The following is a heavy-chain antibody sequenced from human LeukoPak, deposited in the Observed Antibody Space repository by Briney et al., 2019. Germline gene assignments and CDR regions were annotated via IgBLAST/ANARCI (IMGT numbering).Heavy chain of an antibody. CDR3: AKDTAFVVVVVAATPDPYFDY. V-gene: IGHV3-30*02. D-gene: IGHD2-15*01. CDR2: XNK. Sequence: XNKYYADSVKGRFTISRDHSKNTLYLQMNSLRAEDTAVYYCAKDTAFVVVVVAATPDPYFDYWGQGTLVTVSS. J-gene: IGHJ4*02.